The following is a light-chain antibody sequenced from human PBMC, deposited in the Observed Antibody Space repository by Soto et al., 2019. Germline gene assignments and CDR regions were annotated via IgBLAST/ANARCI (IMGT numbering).Light chain of an antibody. Sequence: EIVLTQSPATLSLSPGERATLSCRASQSVSSYLAWYQQKPGQAPRLLIYGASIRATGIPDRFSGSGSGTDFTLTISRLEPEDFALYYCQQYHTSPLTFGQGTKVDIK. J-gene: IGKJ1*01. V-gene: IGKV3-20*01. CDR1: QSVSSY. CDR2: GAS. CDR3: QQYHTSPLT.